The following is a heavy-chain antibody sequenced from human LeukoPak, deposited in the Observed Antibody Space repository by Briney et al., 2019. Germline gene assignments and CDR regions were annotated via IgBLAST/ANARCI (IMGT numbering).Heavy chain of an antibody. Sequence: VKVSCKASGGTFSSYAISWVRQAPGQGLEWMGGITSNFGTANCPQKLQGRVTMTTDTSTSTAYMELRSLRSDDTALYYCATEGGWQPTDYGDHVYWGQGTLVTVSS. CDR2: ITSNFGTA. CDR1: GGTFSSYA. CDR3: ATEGGWQPTDYGDHVY. J-gene: IGHJ4*02. D-gene: IGHD4-17*01. V-gene: IGHV1-69*13.